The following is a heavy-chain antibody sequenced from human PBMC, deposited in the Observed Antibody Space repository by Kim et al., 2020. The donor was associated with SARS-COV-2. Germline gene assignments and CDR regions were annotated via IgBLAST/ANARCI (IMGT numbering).Heavy chain of an antibody. V-gene: IGHV4-59*01. Sequence: TPSLRSRVTISVDTSKNQFSLKLSSVAAADTAVYYCAGRGVKGRDGLSYYWGQGTLVTVSS. CDR3: AGRGVKGRDGLSYY. D-gene: IGHD2-15*01. J-gene: IGHJ4*02.